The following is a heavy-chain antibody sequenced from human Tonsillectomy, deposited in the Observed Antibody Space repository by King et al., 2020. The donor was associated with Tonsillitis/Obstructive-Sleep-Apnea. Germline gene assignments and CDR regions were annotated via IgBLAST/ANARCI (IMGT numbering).Heavy chain of an antibody. J-gene: IGHJ4*02. Sequence: VQLVQSGAEVKKPGSSVKVSCKASGGTFSNYVFNWVRQAPGQGLEWMGGIIPIFATAKYAQRFQGRVTITADESTSTAYMELSSLRTEDTAVYYCARGEGYCSSTSWYPPFDDWGQGTLVTVSS. CDR2: IIPIFATA. V-gene: IGHV1-69*01. CDR3: ARGEGYCSSTSWYPPFDD. CDR1: GGTFSNYV. D-gene: IGHD2-2*01.